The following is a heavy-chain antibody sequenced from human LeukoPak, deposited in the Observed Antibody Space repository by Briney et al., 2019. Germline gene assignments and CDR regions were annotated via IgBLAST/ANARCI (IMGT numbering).Heavy chain of an antibody. CDR3: AREGSSGWSGP. V-gene: IGHV3-7*01. D-gene: IGHD6-19*01. CDR1: GFTFSSYW. Sequence: GGSLRLSCAASGFTFSSYWMSWVRQAPGKGLEWVANIKQDGSEKYYVDSEKGRFTISRDNAKNSLYLQMNSLRAEDTAVYYCAREGSSGWSGPWGQGTLVTVSS. J-gene: IGHJ5*02. CDR2: IKQDGSEK.